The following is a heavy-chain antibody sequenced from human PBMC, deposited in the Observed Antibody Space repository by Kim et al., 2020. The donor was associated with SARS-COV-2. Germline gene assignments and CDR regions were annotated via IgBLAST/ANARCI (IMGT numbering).Heavy chain of an antibody. CDR1: GFTFSDYD. D-gene: IGHD3-16*01. Sequence: GGSLRLSCAASGFTFSDYDMSWVRQAPGKGLEYIAYIGNTGTTMYYADSVRGRFTTSRDNAQNSLHLQMNSLRAEDTAVYYCARDLVGGASPSDHWAQG. J-gene: IGHJ4*02. V-gene: IGHV3-11*04. CDR2: IGNTGTTM. CDR3: ARDLVGGASPSDH.